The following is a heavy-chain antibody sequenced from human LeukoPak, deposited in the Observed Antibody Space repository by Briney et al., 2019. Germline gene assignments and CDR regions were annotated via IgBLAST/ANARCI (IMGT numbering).Heavy chain of an antibody. D-gene: IGHD6-6*01. Sequence: GGSLRLSCAASGFTFSNYLMHWVRQTPGKGLVWISRISTDGSFTNYADSVKGRFSISRDNAKNTLYLQMNSLRAEDTAVYYCARDGTYSSSSGIDYWGQGTLVTVSS. CDR1: GFTFSNYL. V-gene: IGHV3-74*01. J-gene: IGHJ4*02. CDR3: ARDGTYSSSSGIDY. CDR2: ISTDGSFT.